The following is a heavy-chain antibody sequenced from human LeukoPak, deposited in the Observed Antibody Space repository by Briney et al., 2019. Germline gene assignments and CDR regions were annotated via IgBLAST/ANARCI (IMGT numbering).Heavy chain of an antibody. Sequence: GGSLRLSCAASGFTFSNYVIGWVRQAPGKRLEWVAVTSTDLSEKLYADSVKGRFTISRDNSRSSLYLQMNSLRADDTAVYYCAREGYNGSTSPPSLYFAYWGQGTLVTVYS. CDR1: GFTFSNYV. V-gene: IGHV3-30*03. CDR3: AREGYNGSTSPPSLYFAY. D-gene: IGHD3-10*01. CDR2: TSTDLSEK. J-gene: IGHJ4*02.